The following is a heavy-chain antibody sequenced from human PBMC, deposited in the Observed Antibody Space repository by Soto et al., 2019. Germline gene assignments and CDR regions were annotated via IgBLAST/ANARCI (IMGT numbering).Heavy chain of an antibody. CDR2: ISSNRAYI. V-gene: IGHV3-21*01. D-gene: IGHD6-13*01. Sequence: PGGSLILSCAASGFTFRSFTMNWVRQAPGKGLEWVSTISSNRAYIYYTDALRGRFTISRDKAKNSLHLQMNSLRAEDTAVHYCTRDAARDSSAWVWLDPWGPGTMVTGS. CDR3: TRDAARDSSAWVWLDP. J-gene: IGHJ5*02. CDR1: GFTFRSFT.